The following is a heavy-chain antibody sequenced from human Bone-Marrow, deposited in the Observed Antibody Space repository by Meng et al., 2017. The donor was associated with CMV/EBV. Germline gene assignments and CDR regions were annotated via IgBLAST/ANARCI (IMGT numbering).Heavy chain of an antibody. D-gene: IGHD3-3*01. CDR2: INPSGGSP. Sequence: ASVKVSCKASGYTFTGYYMHWVRQAHGQGLEWMGIINPSGGSPTYAQEFQGRVTMTRDTSTSTIYMELGNLRSEDTAVYYCARDLGGSGNDHWGQGTLVTVSS. J-gene: IGHJ5*02. CDR1: GYTFTGYY. CDR3: ARDLGGSGNDH. V-gene: IGHV1-46*01.